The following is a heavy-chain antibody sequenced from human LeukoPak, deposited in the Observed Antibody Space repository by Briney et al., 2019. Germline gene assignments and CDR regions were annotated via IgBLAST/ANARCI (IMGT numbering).Heavy chain of an antibody. Sequence: SETLSLTCAVSGGSFSGFYWSWIRQPPGKGLEWIGEMHHSGATSYKPSLRSRATISGGTSKNQFSLNLNSVTAADTAVYYCARGILGYYYFDLWGRGTLVTVSS. CDR2: MHHSGAT. J-gene: IGHJ2*01. V-gene: IGHV4-34*01. D-gene: IGHD2/OR15-2a*01. CDR1: GGSFSGFY. CDR3: ARGILGYYYFDL.